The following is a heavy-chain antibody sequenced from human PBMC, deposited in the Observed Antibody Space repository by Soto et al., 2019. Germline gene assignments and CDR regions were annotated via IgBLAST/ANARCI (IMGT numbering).Heavy chain of an antibody. Sequence: LETLSLTCTVSGVSISSYYWSWIRQPPGKGLEWIGYIYYSGSTNYNPSLKSRVTISVDTSKNQFPLKLSSVTAADTAVYFCARDRNVRDFYDSSGYLNWFDSWGQGTLVTVSS. J-gene: IGHJ5*01. V-gene: IGHV4-59*12. CDR1: GVSISSYY. CDR2: IYYSGST. CDR3: ARDRNVRDFYDSSGYLNWFDS. D-gene: IGHD3-22*01.